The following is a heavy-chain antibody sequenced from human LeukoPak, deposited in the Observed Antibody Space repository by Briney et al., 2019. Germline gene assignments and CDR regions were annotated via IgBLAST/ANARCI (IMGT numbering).Heavy chain of an antibody. V-gene: IGHV4-39*07. CDR1: DDSISSTSYY. J-gene: IGHJ4*02. Sequence: SETLSLTCTVSDDSISSTSYYWSWIRQAPGKGLEWMGSIYQSGSTYDNLSLKSRVTLSVDTSRNQFSLKLTSVTAADTAVYYCARSEINDYSKYWGQGILVIVSS. CDR3: ARSEINDYSKY. D-gene: IGHD4-11*01. CDR2: IYQSGST.